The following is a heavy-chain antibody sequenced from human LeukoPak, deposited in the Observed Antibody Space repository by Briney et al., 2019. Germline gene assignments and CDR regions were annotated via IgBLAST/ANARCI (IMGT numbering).Heavy chain of an antibody. CDR2: INPNSGGT. Sequence: GASVKVSCKASGYTFTGYYMHWVRQAPGQGLEWMGWINPNSGGTNYAQKFQGRVTMTRDTSTSTVYMDLSSLRSEDTAVYYCARDNTAAGPFDYWGQGTLVTVSS. D-gene: IGHD6-13*01. CDR3: ARDNTAAGPFDY. J-gene: IGHJ4*02. CDR1: GYTFTGYY. V-gene: IGHV1-2*02.